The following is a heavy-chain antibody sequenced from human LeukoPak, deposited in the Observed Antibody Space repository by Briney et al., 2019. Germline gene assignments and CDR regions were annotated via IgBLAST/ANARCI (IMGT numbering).Heavy chain of an antibody. D-gene: IGHD3-16*02. V-gene: IGHV4-39*01. J-gene: IGHJ4*02. CDR2: IYYSGST. Sequence: SETLSLTCTVSGGSISSSSYYWGRIRQPPGKGLEWIGSIYYSGSTYYNPSLKSRVTISVDTSKNQFSLKLSSVTAADTAVYYCARHKNDYVWGSYRPTPYFDYWGQGTLVTVSS. CDR3: ARHKNDYVWGSYRPTPYFDY. CDR1: GGSISSSSYY.